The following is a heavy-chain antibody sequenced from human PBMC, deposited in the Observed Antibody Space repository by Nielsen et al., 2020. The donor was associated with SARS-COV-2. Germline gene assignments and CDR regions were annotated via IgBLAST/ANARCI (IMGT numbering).Heavy chain of an antibody. V-gene: IGHV3-64*01. J-gene: IGHJ4*02. CDR2: ISSDGRRT. CDR3: ARDRYFGGYNYIGVDY. CDR1: GFTFSSYA. Sequence: GGSLRLSCAASGFTFSSYAVHWVRRAPGKGLESVSTISSDGRRTYYASSVKGRFTISRDNSKNTLYLQMGGLRADDMAVYYCARDRYFGGYNYIGVDYWGQGTLVTVSS. D-gene: IGHD5-24*01.